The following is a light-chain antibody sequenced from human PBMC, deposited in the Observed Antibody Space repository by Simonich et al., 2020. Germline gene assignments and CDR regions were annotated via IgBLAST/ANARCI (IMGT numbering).Light chain of an antibody. CDR3: QQYNNWSYT. CDR1: QSVSSN. Sequence: EIVMTQSPSTLSVSPGERATLSSRASQSVSSNLAWYPQKPGQAPRLLIYGASTRATGIPARFSGSGSGTEFTLTISSLQSEDFAVYYCQQYNNWSYTFGQGTKLEIK. CDR2: GAS. J-gene: IGKJ2*01. V-gene: IGKV3-15*01.